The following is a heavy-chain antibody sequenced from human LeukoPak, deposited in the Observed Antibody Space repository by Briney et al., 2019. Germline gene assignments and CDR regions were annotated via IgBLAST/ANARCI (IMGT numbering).Heavy chain of an antibody. Sequence: ASVKVSCKASGYTFTSYYMHWVRQAPGQGLEWMGIINPSGGSTSYAQKFQGRVTMTRDTSTSTVYMELSSLRSENTAVYYCARGGGHGVVVVPAAISYWGQGTLVTVSS. V-gene: IGHV1-46*01. CDR3: ARGGGHGVVVVPAAISY. CDR2: INPSGGST. J-gene: IGHJ4*02. D-gene: IGHD2-2*02. CDR1: GYTFTSYY.